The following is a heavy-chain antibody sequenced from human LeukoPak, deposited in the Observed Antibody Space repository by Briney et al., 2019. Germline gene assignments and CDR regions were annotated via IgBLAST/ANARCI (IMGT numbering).Heavy chain of an antibody. CDR2: ISNRGIII. J-gene: IGHJ4*02. D-gene: IGHD4-23*01. Sequence: GGSLRLSCAASGFNFSATYMTWIRQAPGKGLEWVSYISNRGIIINYADSVKGRFTISRDDAKSSLYLHMNNLRTEDTALYYCASGGDYVGIAATFRYWGQGSLVTVSS. V-gene: IGHV3-11*01. CDR3: ASGGDYVGIAATFRY. CDR1: GFNFSATY.